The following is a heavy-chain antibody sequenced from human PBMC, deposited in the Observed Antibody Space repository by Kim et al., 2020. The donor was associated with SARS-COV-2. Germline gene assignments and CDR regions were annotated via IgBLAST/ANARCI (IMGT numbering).Heavy chain of an antibody. Sequence: SETLSLTCTVSGGSISSGGYYWSWIRQHPGKGLEWIGYIYYSGSTYHNPSLKSRVTISVDTSKNQFSLNLSSVTAADTAVYYCAATYYYDSSGYPNDYGMDVWGQGTTVTVSS. CDR3: AATYYYDSSGYPNDYGMDV. V-gene: IGHV4-31*03. CDR2: IYYSGST. CDR1: GGSISSGGYY. J-gene: IGHJ6*02. D-gene: IGHD3-22*01.